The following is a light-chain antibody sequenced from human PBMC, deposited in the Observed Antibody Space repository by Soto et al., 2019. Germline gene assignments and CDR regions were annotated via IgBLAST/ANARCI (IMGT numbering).Light chain of an antibody. CDR1: YSNIGIND. CDR3: AAWDDSLNGPV. J-gene: IGLJ7*01. V-gene: IGLV1-44*01. CDR2: DTS. Sequence: QSVLTQPPSASGTPGQRVTVSCSGTYSNIGINDVHWYRQLSGTAPQILIYDTSQRATGVPDRFSGSRSGTSASLVISGLQTEDEADYHCAAWDDSLNGPVFGGGTQLTVL.